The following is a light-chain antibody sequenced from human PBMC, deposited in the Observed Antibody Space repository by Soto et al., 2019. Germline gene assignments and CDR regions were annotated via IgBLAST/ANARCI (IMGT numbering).Light chain of an antibody. Sequence: QSVLTQPPSASGSPGQSVTISCTGTSSDVGGYNYVSWYQQHPGKAPKLMIYEVSKRPSGVPDRFSGSKSGNTASLTVSGLQAEDEAHYYCSSYAGRNNVVFGGGTKLTVL. V-gene: IGLV2-8*01. CDR3: SSYAGRNNVV. CDR1: SSDVGGYNY. CDR2: EVS. J-gene: IGLJ2*01.